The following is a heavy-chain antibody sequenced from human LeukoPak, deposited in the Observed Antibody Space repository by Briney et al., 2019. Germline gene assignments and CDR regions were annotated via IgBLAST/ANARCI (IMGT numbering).Heavy chain of an antibody. CDR1: GYTFTGYY. CDR2: INPNSGGT. CDR3: ARGHPIAVAGVDY. J-gene: IGHJ4*02. D-gene: IGHD6-19*01. Sequence: ASVKVSCKASGYTFTGYYMHWVRQAPGQGLEWMGWINPNSGGTNYAQKFQGWVTMTRDTSISTAYMELSRLRSDDTAVYYCARGHPIAVAGVDYWGQGTLVTVSS. V-gene: IGHV1-2*04.